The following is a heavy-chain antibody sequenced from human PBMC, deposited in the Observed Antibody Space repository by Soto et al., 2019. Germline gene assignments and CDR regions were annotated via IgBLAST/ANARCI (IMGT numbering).Heavy chain of an antibody. V-gene: IGHV4-39*07. CDR1: GGSISSSSYY. CDR2: IYYSGST. D-gene: IGHD6-19*01. Sequence: PSETLSLTCTVSGGSISSSSYYWGWIRQPPGKGLEWIGSIYYSGSTYYNPSLKSRVTISVDTSKNQFFLKLSSVTAEDTAVYYCAKELHTSSGWSQVIYWGQGTLVTVSS. CDR3: AKELHTSSGWSQVIY. J-gene: IGHJ4*02.